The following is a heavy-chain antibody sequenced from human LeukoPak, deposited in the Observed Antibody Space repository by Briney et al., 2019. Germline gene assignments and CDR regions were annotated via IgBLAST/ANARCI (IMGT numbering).Heavy chain of an antibody. CDR1: GGSISSNY. V-gene: IGHV4-59*12. CDR3: AGERGEEYSSGWYKRNYFDN. J-gene: IGHJ4*02. CDR2: IYYSGST. Sequence: SETLSLTCTVSGGSISSNYWSWIRQPPGKGLEWIGYIYYSGSTSYNPSLKSRVAISADMSKNQFSLKLTSVTGADTAVYYCAGERGEEYSSGWYKRNYFDNWGQGIRVTVSS. D-gene: IGHD6-19*01.